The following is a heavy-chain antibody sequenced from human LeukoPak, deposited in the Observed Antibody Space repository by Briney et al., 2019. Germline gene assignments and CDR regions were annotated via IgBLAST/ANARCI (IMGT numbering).Heavy chain of an antibody. J-gene: IGHJ4*02. CDR2: ISGSGTSI. CDR3: AKDASPSRGSSSWTIDY. CDR1: GFTFSSYA. V-gene: IGHV3-23*01. Sequence: GGSLGLSCAASGFTFSSYAMNWVRQAPGKGLEWVSAISGSGTSIYYADSVKGRFTTSRDDSNNTLHLQMNSLRAEDTALYYCAKDASPSRGSSSWTIDYWGQGILVTVSS. D-gene: IGHD6-13*01.